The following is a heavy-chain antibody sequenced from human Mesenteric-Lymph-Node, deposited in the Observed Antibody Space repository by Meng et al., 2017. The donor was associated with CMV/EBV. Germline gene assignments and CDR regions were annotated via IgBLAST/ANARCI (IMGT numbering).Heavy chain of an antibody. V-gene: IGHV3-7*01. Sequence: GASLKISCASSGFPFSSYWMAWVRQAPGKGLGWVANIKQDGSEKFYVGSVKGRFTISRDNAKNSLYLHMNSLRAEDTAVYYCARYSSSWTYYSYRLDVWGQGTTVTVSS. CDR2: IKQDGSEK. J-gene: IGHJ6*02. CDR1: GFPFSSYW. D-gene: IGHD6-13*01. CDR3: ARYSSSWTYYSYRLDV.